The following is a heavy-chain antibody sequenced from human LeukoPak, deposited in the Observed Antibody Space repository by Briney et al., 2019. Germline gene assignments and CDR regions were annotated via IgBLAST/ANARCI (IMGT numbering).Heavy chain of an antibody. CDR2: ISAYNGNT. V-gene: IGHV1-18*01. Sequence: ASVKVSCKASGYTFTSYGISWVRQAPGQGLEWMGWISAYNGNTNYAQKLQGRVTMTTDTSTSTAYMELRSLRSDDTAVYYCARVVRPDSYYDFWSGTGGHAFDIWGQGTMVTVSS. CDR3: ARVVRPDSYYDFWSGTGGHAFDI. J-gene: IGHJ3*02. CDR1: GYTFTSYG. D-gene: IGHD3-3*01.